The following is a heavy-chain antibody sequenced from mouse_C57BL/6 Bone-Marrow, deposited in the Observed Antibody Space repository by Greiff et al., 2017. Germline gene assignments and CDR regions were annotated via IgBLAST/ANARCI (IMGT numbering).Heavy chain of an antibody. CDR1: GYTFTSYT. CDR3: ARWKGAWFAY. Sequence: QVQLQQSGAELARPGASVKMSCKASGYTFTSYTMHWVKQRPGQGLEWIGYINPSSGYTKYNQKFKDKATLTADKSSSTAYMQLSSLTSEDSAVYYFARWKGAWFAYWGQGTLVTVSA. J-gene: IGHJ3*01. V-gene: IGHV1-4*01. CDR2: INPSSGYT.